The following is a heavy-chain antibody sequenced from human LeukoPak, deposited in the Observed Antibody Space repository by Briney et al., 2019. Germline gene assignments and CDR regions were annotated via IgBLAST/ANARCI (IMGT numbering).Heavy chain of an antibody. CDR1: GGSISSSSYY. CDR3: ARAAHGDYGNYFDY. J-gene: IGHJ4*02. Sequence: SETLSLTCTVSGGSISSSSYYWGWIRQPPGKGLEWIGSIYYSGSTYYNPSLKSRVTISVDTSKNQFSLKLSSVTAADTAVYYCARAAHGDYGNYFDYWGQGTLVTVSS. V-gene: IGHV4-39*07. D-gene: IGHD4-17*01. CDR2: IYYSGST.